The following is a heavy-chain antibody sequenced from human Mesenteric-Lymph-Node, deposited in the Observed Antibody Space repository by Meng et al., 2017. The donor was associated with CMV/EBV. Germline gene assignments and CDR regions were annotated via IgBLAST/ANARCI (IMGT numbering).Heavy chain of an antibody. Sequence: SETLSLTCAVYGGSFSGYYWNWIRQPPGKGLEWIGYIYYSGSTNYIPSHKSRVTISVDTSKNQFSLKLSSVTAADTAVYYCATEEAARQYAFDIWGQGTMVTVSS. J-gene: IGHJ3*02. V-gene: IGHV4-59*01. CDR2: IYYSGST. CDR1: GGSFSGYY. CDR3: ATEEAARQYAFDI. D-gene: IGHD6-6*01.